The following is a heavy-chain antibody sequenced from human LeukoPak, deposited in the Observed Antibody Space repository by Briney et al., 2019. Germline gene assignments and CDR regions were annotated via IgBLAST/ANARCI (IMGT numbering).Heavy chain of an antibody. J-gene: IGHJ4*02. CDR1: GFSFKDYW. D-gene: IGHD3-3*01. Sequence: GGSLRLSCAASGFSFKDYWMSWVRQAPGKGLEWVADITPDGSGKTYVDSVKGRFTISRDNAKQSLYLQMNSLRAEDTAVYYCARDQVDFWSGHYIPYFDYWGQGTLVTVSS. V-gene: IGHV3-7*01. CDR2: ITPDGSGK. CDR3: ARDQVDFWSGHYIPYFDY.